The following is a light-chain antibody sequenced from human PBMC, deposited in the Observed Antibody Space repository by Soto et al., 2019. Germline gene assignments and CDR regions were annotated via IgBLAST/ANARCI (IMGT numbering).Light chain of an antibody. J-gene: IGLJ3*02. Sequence: QTVVTQEPSLSVSSGRTVTLTCGLSSGSVSTSYYPSWYQQTPGQAPRTLIYSTNTRSSGVPDRFSGSILGNKAALTITGAQADDEADYYCALYMGSGIWVFGGGTKLTVL. CDR1: SGSVSTSYY. CDR2: STN. V-gene: IGLV8-61*01. CDR3: ALYMGSGIWV.